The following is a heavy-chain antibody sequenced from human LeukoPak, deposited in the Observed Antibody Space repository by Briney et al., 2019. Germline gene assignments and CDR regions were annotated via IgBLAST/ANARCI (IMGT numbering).Heavy chain of an antibody. CDR3: VREVAY. Sequence: GGSLRLFCAASGFTFSTYMMNWVRQAPGKGLEWLSYISSASGAIYYADSVKGRFTISRDNAQKSLYLQMNNLRVEDTAVYYCVREVAYWGQGALVTVSS. D-gene: IGHD5-12*01. J-gene: IGHJ4*02. CDR1: GFTFSTYM. V-gene: IGHV3-48*01. CDR2: ISSASGAI.